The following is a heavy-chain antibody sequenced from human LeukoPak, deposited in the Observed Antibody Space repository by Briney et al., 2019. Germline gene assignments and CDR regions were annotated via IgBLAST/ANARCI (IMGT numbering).Heavy chain of an antibody. CDR2: IYYSGST. V-gene: IGHV4-59*01. CDR1: GGSISSYY. Sequence: PSETLSLTCTVSGGSISSYYWSWIRQPPGKGLEWIGYIYYSGSTNYNPSLKSRVTISVDTSKNQFPLKLSSVTAADTAVYYCARSRMATITFRYWFDPWGQGTLVTVSS. CDR3: ARSRMATITFRYWFDP. D-gene: IGHD5-24*01. J-gene: IGHJ5*02.